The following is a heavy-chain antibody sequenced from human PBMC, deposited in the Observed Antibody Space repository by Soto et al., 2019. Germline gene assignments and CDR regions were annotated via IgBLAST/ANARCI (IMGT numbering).Heavy chain of an antibody. Sequence: EVRLVESGGGLVKPGGSLRLSCEASGFTFSDYTMNWVRQAPGKGLEWVSSISRSSTYISYADSVKGRFTISRDNAKNSLYLQMNSLRAEDTAVYYCARDFTVCWSTDSSFDYWGQGTLVTVSS. CDR1: GFTFSDYT. D-gene: IGHD3-16*01. CDR2: ISRSSTYI. CDR3: ARDFTVCWSTDSSFDY. J-gene: IGHJ4*02. V-gene: IGHV3-21*01.